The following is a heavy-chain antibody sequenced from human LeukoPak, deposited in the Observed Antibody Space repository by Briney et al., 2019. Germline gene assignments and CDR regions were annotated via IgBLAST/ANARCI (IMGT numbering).Heavy chain of an antibody. CDR1: GFTVSSNY. J-gene: IGHJ4*02. CDR2: IYTGGST. CDR3: ASNDYYDSSGHNFDY. Sequence: GGSLRLSCAASGFTVSSNYMSWVRLAPGKGLEWVSVIYTGGSTYYADSVKGRFTISRDNSKNTLYLQMNSLRAEDTAVYYCASNDYYDSSGHNFDYWGQGTLVTVSS. V-gene: IGHV3-66*01. D-gene: IGHD3-22*01.